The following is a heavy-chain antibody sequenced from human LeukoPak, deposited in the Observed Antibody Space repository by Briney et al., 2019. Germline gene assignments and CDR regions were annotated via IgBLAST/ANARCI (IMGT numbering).Heavy chain of an antibody. V-gene: IGHV4-59*01. CDR1: GGSISSYY. CDR3: ARATLEGGHWFDP. CDR2: IYYSGST. D-gene: IGHD3-16*01. Sequence: SETLSLTCTVSGGSISSYYWSWIRQPPGKGLEWIGYIYYSGSTNYNPSLKSRVTISVDTSKNQFSLKLSSVTAADTAVYYCARATLEGGHWFDPWGQGTLVTVSS. J-gene: IGHJ5*02.